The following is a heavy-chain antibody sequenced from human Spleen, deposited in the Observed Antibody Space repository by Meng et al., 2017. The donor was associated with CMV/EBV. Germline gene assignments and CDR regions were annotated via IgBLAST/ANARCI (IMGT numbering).Heavy chain of an antibody. J-gene: IGHJ5*02. Sequence: YCWSWIRQAPGKGLEWIGYIYYSGSTYYNPSLKSRIAISVDTSRHQFSLRLSSVTAADTAVYYCARETYYYDSTGFYLRWFDPWGPGTLVTVSS. CDR1: YC. CDR2: IYYSGST. D-gene: IGHD3-22*01. CDR3: ARETYYYDSTGFYLRWFDP. V-gene: IGHV4-30-4*08.